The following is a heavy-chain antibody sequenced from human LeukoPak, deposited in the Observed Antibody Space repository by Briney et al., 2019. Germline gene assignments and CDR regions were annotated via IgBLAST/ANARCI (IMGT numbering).Heavy chain of an antibody. D-gene: IGHD5-18*01. CDR2: IYISGST. CDR1: GASISNYY. V-gene: IGHV4-4*07. J-gene: IGHJ4*02. Sequence: SETLSLTCTVSGASISNYYWSWIRQPAGKRLEWIGRIYISGSTDYNPSLKSRVTMSTDTSKNQFSLKLKSVSAADTVVYYCARDDVDTPTFDFWGQGILVTVFS. CDR3: ARDDVDTPTFDF.